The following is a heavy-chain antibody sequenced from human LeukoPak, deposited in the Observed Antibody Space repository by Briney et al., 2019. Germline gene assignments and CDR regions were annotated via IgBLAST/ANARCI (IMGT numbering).Heavy chain of an antibody. V-gene: IGHV3-21*04. CDR2: ISDDSNYI. CDR1: GFTFSTYS. J-gene: IGHJ4*02. D-gene: IGHD7-27*01. CDR3: AKDGNWARFEN. Sequence: GGSLRLSCAASGFTFSTYSGNWIRQAPGKGLEWVSSISDDSNYIFYADSVKGRFTISRDNSKNTLYLQMNSPRAEDTAAYYCAKDGNWARFENWGQGTLVTVSS.